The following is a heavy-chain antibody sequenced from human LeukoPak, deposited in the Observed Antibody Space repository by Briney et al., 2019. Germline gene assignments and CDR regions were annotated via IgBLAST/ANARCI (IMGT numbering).Heavy chain of an antibody. CDR2: INHSGST. CDR3: ARVDSSSSQLGY. V-gene: IGHV4-34*01. D-gene: IGHD6-13*01. J-gene: IGHJ4*02. CDR1: GGSFSGYH. Sequence: SETLSLTCAVYGGSFSGYHWSWIRQPPGKGLEWIGEINHSGSTNYNPSLKSRVTISVDTSKNQFSLKLSSVTAADTAVYYCARVDSSSSQLGYWGQGTLVTVSS.